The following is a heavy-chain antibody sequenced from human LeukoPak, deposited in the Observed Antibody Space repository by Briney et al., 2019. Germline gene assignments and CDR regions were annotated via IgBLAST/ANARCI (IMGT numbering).Heavy chain of an antibody. J-gene: IGHJ4*02. Sequence: GGSLRLSCAASGFTLSDYYMNWIRQAPGKGLEWVSYISSSGSTIYYADSVKGRFTISRDNAKNSLYLQMNSLRAEDTAVYYCARDLYRIVVVPHYFDYWGQGTLVTVSS. CDR2: ISSSGSTI. CDR1: GFTLSDYY. D-gene: IGHD3-22*01. V-gene: IGHV3-11*04. CDR3: ARDLYRIVVVPHYFDY.